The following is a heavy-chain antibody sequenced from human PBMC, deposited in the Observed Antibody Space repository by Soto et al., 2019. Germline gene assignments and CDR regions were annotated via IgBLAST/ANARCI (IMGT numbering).Heavy chain of an antibody. Sequence: VKVSCKASGGTFNSYAVSWVRQAPGQGLEWMGGIIPIFGTAKYAQKFQGRVTITADESTSTAYMELSSLRSEDTAVYYCARPMRYYYDSSGQSAWFDPWGQGTLVTVSS. J-gene: IGHJ5*02. V-gene: IGHV1-69*13. CDR2: IIPIFGTA. CDR1: GGTFNSYA. D-gene: IGHD3-22*01. CDR3: ARPMRYYYDSSGQSAWFDP.